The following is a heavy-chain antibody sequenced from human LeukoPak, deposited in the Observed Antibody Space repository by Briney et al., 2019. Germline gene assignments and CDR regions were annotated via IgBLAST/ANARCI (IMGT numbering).Heavy chain of an antibody. J-gene: IGHJ6*03. Sequence: PSETLSLTCTVSGGSISSSSYYWGWIRQPPGKGLEWIGSIYYSGSTYYNPSLKSRVTISVDTSKNQFSLKLSSVTAADTAVYYCARVGGSYVYYYYMDVWGKGTTVTVSS. V-gene: IGHV4-39*07. D-gene: IGHD1-26*01. CDR3: ARVGGSYVYYYYMDV. CDR2: IYYSGST. CDR1: GGSISSSSYY.